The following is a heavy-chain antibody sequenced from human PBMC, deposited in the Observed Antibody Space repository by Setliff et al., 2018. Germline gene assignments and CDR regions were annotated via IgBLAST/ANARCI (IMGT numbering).Heavy chain of an antibody. CDR2: IYPGDSDT. CDR3: ARHSEGYYDSSGYSLDY. Sequence: GESLKISCKGSGYSFTSYWIGWVRQMPGKGLEWMGIIYPGDSDTRYSPSFQGQVTISADKSISTAYLQWSSLKASDTAMYYCARHSEGYYDSSGYSLDYWGQGTLVTVLL. D-gene: IGHD3-22*01. V-gene: IGHV5-51*01. CDR1: GYSFTSYW. J-gene: IGHJ4*02.